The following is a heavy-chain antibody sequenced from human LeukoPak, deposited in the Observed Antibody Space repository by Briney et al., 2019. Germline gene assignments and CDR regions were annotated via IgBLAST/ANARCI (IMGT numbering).Heavy chain of an antibody. J-gene: IGHJ1*01. CDR3: AKVGTKLLWFGRHEYFQH. Sequence: GGSLRLSCAASGFTFSSYAMSWVRQAPGKGLEWVSAISGSGGSTYYADSVKGRFTISRDNSKNTLYLQMNSLRAEDTAVYYCAKVGTKLLWFGRHEYFQHWGQGTLVTVSS. V-gene: IGHV3-23*01. D-gene: IGHD3-10*01. CDR2: ISGSGGST. CDR1: GFTFSSYA.